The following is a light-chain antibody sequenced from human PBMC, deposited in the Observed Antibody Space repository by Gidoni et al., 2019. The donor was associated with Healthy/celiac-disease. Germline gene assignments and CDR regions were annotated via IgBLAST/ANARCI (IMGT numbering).Light chain of an antibody. Sequence: QSVLTQTPSVSGAPGQRVTISCTGSSSNIGAGYDVHWYQQLPGTAPKRLIYGNSNRPSGGPDRFSGSKSGTSASLAITGLQAEDEADYYCQSYDSSLSGSVFGGGTKLTVL. CDR2: GNS. CDR1: SSNIGAGYD. V-gene: IGLV1-40*01. CDR3: QSYDSSLSGSV. J-gene: IGLJ3*02.